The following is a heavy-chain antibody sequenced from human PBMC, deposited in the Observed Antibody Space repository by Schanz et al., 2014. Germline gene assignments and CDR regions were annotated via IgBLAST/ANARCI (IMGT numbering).Heavy chain of an antibody. Sequence: EVQLLESGGGLVQPGGSLRLSCVASGFTFFGSFAMSWVRQAPGKGLEWVSGMSGSGTTSDYADSVKGRFTISRDNSRKALYLKIKSPEVEDTDLCYSAKGVGGASDIWGQGTMVTVSS. J-gene: IGHJ3*02. D-gene: IGHD2-21*01. V-gene: IGHV3-23*01. CDR3: AKGVGGASDI. CDR2: MSGSGTTS. CDR1: GFTFFGSFA.